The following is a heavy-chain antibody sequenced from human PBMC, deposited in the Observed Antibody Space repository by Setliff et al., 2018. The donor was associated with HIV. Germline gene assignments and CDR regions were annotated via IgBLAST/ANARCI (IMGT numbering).Heavy chain of an antibody. D-gene: IGHD3-22*01. CDR2: IIPLFGTA. CDR3: ARDGVRGYDSSGYLFSWVRRFHHDYYYYYMDV. CDR1: GGTFSNYA. V-gene: IGHV1-69*05. J-gene: IGHJ6*03. Sequence: SVKVSCKASGGTFSNYAFSWVRQAPGQGLEWMGGIIPLFGTANYAQKFQGRVTMTRDTSTSTVYMELSSLRSEDTAVYYCARDGVRGYDSSGYLFSWVRRFHHDYYYYYMDVWGKGTTVTVSS.